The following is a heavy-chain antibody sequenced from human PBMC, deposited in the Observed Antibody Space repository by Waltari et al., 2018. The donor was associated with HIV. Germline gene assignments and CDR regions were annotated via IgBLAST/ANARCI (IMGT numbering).Heavy chain of an antibody. Sequence: DVKLVESGGGLVPPGGSLGLSCADCGFDASSNYMSWARQAPGKGLEWVSFIYSDGAIYYTDCVKGRFIVSRDTSKNVVYLQMNSLGVEDTAVYFCARDRGGNFWSAHKPAFLDYWGQGTLVSVSS. CDR1: GFDASSNY. CDR2: IYSDGAI. J-gene: IGHJ4*02. D-gene: IGHD3-3*01. V-gene: IGHV3-66*01. CDR3: ARDRGGNFWSAHKPAFLDY.